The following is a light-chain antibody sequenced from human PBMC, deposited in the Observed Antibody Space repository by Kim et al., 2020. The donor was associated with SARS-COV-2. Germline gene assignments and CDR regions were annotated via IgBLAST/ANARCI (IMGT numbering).Light chain of an antibody. V-gene: IGLV3-21*04. J-gene: IGLJ3*02. CDR2: YDS. CDR1: NVGRHS. Sequence: GTTARITGAVNNVGRHSLISYQQKPGQAHVLFIYYDSDRRVGIPERFSGSNSGNTATLTISRIEAGDEADYYCQVGDGSSNHVVFGGWTNLTVL. CDR3: QVGDGSSNHVV.